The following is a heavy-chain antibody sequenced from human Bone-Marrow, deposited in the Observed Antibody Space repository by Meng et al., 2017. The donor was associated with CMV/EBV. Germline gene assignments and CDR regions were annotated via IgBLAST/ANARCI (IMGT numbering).Heavy chain of an antibody. Sequence: SVKVSCKASGGTFSSYAISWVRQAPGQGLEWMGGIIPIFGTANYAQKFQGRVTITTDESTSTAYMELSSLRSEDTAVYYCARGTPPGTMRAPEYYYYYGMDVWGQGTTVTVSS. J-gene: IGHJ6*02. CDR2: IIPIFGTA. V-gene: IGHV1-69*05. CDR1: GGTFSSYA. D-gene: IGHD3-22*01. CDR3: ARGTPPGTMRAPEYYYYYGMDV.